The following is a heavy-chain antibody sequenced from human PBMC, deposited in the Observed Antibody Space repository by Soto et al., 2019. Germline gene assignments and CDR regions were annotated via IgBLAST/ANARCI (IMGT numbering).Heavy chain of an antibody. J-gene: IGHJ4*02. CDR1: GGSISTGGYY. V-gene: IGHV4-31*03. CDR3: ARGLSVTLFDI. D-gene: IGHD4-17*01. CDR2: LYYSGST. Sequence: QVQLQESGPGLVKPSQTLSLTCTVSGGSISTGGYYWTWIRQHPGKGLEWIGYLYYSGSTYYNPSLNSRVTISVETSKNPFSLKLSSVTAADTAVYYCARGLSVTLFDIRGQGTLVTVSS.